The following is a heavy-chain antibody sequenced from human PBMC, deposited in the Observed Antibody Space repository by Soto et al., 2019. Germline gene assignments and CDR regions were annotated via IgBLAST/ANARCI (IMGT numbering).Heavy chain of an antibody. Sequence: SETLSLTCTVSGGSISSYYWSWIRQPPGKGLEWIGYIYYSGSTNYNPSLKSRVTISVDTSKNHFSLKLSSVTPADTAVYYCARARFCTSTSCYHYFDFWGQGTLVTVSS. CDR3: ARARFCTSTSCYHYFDF. V-gene: IGHV4-59*01. CDR1: GGSISSYY. D-gene: IGHD2-2*01. CDR2: IYYSGST. J-gene: IGHJ4*02.